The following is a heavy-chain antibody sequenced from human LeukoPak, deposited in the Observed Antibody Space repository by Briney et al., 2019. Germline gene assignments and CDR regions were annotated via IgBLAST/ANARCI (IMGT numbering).Heavy chain of an antibody. Sequence: GGSLRLSCAASGFTFSSYGMHWVRQAPGKGLEWVAVISYDGSNKYYADSVKGRFTISRDNSKNTLYLQMNSLRAEDTAVYYCAKATLGGPYYYYGMDVWGQRTTVTVSS. CDR1: GFTFSSYG. V-gene: IGHV3-30*18. CDR3: AKATLGGPYYYYGMDV. D-gene: IGHD4-23*01. CDR2: ISYDGSNK. J-gene: IGHJ6*02.